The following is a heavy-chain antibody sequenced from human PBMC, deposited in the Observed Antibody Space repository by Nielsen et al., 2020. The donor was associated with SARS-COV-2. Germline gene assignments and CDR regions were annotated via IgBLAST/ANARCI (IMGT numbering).Heavy chain of an antibody. J-gene: IGHJ4*02. Sequence: VRQAPGKGLEWVALISFDGSHKYYADSVKGRFAISRDNSKNALFLQMNSLRAEDTAVYYCAKNSFWGQGTLVTVSS. D-gene: IGHD1-7*01. V-gene: IGHV3-30-3*02. CDR2: ISFDGSHK. CDR3: AKNSF.